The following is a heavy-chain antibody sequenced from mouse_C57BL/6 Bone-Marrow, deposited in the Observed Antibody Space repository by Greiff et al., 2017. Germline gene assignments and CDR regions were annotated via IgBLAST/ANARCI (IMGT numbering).Heavy chain of an antibody. CDR1: GYTFTSYG. Sequence: VQLQQSGAELVRPGSSVKMSCKTSGYTFTSYGINWVKQRPGQGLEWIGYIYIGNGYTEYNEKFKGKATLTSDTSSRTAYMQLRSLTSEDSAIYFCARPPHYYSNSLYAMDYWGQGTSVTVSS. CDR3: ARPPHYYSNSLYAMDY. D-gene: IGHD2-5*01. V-gene: IGHV1-58*01. CDR2: IYIGNGYT. J-gene: IGHJ4*01.